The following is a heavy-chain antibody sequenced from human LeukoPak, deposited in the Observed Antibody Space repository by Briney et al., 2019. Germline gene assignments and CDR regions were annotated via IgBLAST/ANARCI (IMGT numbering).Heavy chain of an antibody. CDR1: GGSISSGGYY. D-gene: IGHD3-3*01. V-gene: IGHV4-39*01. J-gene: IGHJ5*02. CDR2: IYYSGST. CDR3: ARQRTIFGVAPTWFDP. Sequence: SETLSLTCTVSGGSISSGGYYWSWIRQPPGKGLEWIGSIYYSGSTYYNPSLKSRVTISVDTSKNQFSLKLSSVTAADTAVYYCARQRTIFGVAPTWFDPWGQGTLVTVSS.